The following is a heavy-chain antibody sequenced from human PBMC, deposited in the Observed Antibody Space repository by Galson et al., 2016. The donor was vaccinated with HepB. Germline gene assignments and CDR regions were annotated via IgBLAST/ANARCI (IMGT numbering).Heavy chain of an antibody. D-gene: IGHD6-19*01. J-gene: IGHJ2*01. Sequence: SVKVSCKASGYTFTTYGINWVRQAPGQGLEWMGWISAYDGNTKYAQKFQGRVTMTTDTSTSTAHMELKSLRSDDTAVYYCARDFLAVAGWYLDLWDRGTLVTVSS. CDR3: ARDFLAVAGWYLDL. CDR1: GYTFTTYG. V-gene: IGHV1-18*01. CDR2: ISAYDGNT.